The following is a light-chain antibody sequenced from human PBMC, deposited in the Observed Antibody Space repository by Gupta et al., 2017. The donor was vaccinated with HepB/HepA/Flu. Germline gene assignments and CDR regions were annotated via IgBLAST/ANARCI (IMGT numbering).Light chain of an antibody. CDR3: QQCYNWPMT. CDR2: AAS. Sequence: DIQMTQSPSSLSASVGDRVTITCRASQTISDYVSWYAHKGGQAPKLLIYAASNLESGVPSRFSGGGSGTYFTLTISSLQPEDFATYYCQQCYNWPMTFGQGTRVEI. CDR1: QTISDY. V-gene: IGKV1-39*01. J-gene: IGKJ5*01.